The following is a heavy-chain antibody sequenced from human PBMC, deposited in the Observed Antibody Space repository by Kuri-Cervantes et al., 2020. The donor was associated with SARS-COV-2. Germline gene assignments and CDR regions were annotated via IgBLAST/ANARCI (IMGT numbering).Heavy chain of an antibody. Sequence: GGSLRLSCAASGFTFKTYGMHWVRQAPGKGLEWVAFTRYDGNNQYYGDSVKGRFSISRDNSKNTLYLQMNSLRAEDTAVYYCAKDRGVISITGYFDYWGQGTLVTLSS. J-gene: IGHJ4*02. D-gene: IGHD1-20*01. CDR3: AKDRGVISITGYFDY. CDR1: GFTFKTYG. V-gene: IGHV3-30*02. CDR2: TRYDGNNQ.